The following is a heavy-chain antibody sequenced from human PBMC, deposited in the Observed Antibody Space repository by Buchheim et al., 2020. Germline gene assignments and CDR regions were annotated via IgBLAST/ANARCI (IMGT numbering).Heavy chain of an antibody. Sequence: QLQLQESGPGLVKPSETLSLTCTVSGGSISSSSYYWGWIRQPPGKGLEWIGSIYYSGSTYYNPSLKSRVTISVDTSKNQFSLKLSSVTAADTAVYYCARRVTMVRGVNNWFDPWGQGTL. V-gene: IGHV4-39*01. CDR3: ARRVTMVRGVNNWFDP. CDR2: IYYSGST. J-gene: IGHJ5*02. CDR1: GGSISSSSYY. D-gene: IGHD3-10*01.